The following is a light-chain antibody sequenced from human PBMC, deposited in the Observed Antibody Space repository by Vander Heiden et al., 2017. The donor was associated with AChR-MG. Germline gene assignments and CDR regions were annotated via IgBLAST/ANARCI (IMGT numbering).Light chain of an antibody. J-gene: IGLJ3*02. Sequence: QSALTQPLSVSGSPGQSVPISSTGTSSDVGGYNYVSWYQHHPGKAHKLRIDDVSKRPAGVPDRFSGSKSGNTASLTSSGLQAEDEADYYCCSHAGTWVFGGGTKLTVL. V-gene: IGLV2-11*01. CDR2: DVS. CDR3: CSHAGTWV. CDR1: SSDVGGYNY.